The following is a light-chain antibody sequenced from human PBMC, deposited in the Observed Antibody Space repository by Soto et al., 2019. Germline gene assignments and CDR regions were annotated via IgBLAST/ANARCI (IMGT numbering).Light chain of an antibody. Sequence: QSVLTQPPSVSGAPGQRVTISCTGSSSNIGAGYDVHWYQQLPGTVPKLLIYGNTNRPSGVPDRFSGSKSGTSASLAITGLQAEDEAAYYCQSYDFSLSVVVFGGGTKVTVL. CDR3: QSYDFSLSVVV. CDR2: GNT. V-gene: IGLV1-40*01. CDR1: SSNIGAGYD. J-gene: IGLJ2*01.